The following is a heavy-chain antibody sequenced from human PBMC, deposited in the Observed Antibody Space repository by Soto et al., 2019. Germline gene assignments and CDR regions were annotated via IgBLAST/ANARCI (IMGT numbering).Heavy chain of an antibody. CDR2: IIPIFGTA. CDR1: GGTFSSYA. CDR3: ARGGSSIFGVVTPHWFDP. V-gene: IGHV1-69*06. Sequence: ASVKVSCKASGGTFSSYAISWVRQAPGQGLEWMGGIIPIFGTANYAQKFQGRVTITADKSTSTAYMELSSLRSEDTAVYYCARGGSSIFGVVTPHWFDPWGQGTLDTVSS. J-gene: IGHJ5*02. D-gene: IGHD3-3*02.